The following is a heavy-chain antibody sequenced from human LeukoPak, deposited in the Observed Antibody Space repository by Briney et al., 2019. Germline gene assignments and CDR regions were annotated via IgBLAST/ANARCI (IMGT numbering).Heavy chain of an antibody. D-gene: IGHD6-13*01. V-gene: IGHV4-4*07. J-gene: IGHJ4*02. CDR2: IYTSGST. CDR1: GGSISDYY. CDR3: ARAPMQQLEYFDY. Sequence: SETLSLTCTVSGGSISDYYWSWIRQPPGKGLEWIGRIYTSGSTNYNPSLKSRVTMSVDTSKNQFSLKLSSVTAADTAVYYCARAPMQQLEYFDYWGQGTLVTVSS.